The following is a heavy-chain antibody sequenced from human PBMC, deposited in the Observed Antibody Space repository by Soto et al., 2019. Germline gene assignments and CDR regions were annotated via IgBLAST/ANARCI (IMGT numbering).Heavy chain of an antibody. D-gene: IGHD3-3*01. Sequence: QVQLQESGPGLVKPSQTLSLTCTVSGGSISSGDYYWSWIRQPPGKGLEWIGYIYYSGSTYYNPSLKSRVTKSVDTSKNQFSLKLSSVTAADTAVYYCARVTYDFWSGYYRAFDYWGQGTLVTVSS. J-gene: IGHJ4*02. CDR2: IYYSGST. V-gene: IGHV4-30-4*01. CDR3: ARVTYDFWSGYYRAFDY. CDR1: GGSISSGDYY.